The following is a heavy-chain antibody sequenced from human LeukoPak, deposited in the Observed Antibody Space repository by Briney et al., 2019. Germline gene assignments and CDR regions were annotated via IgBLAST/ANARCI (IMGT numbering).Heavy chain of an antibody. CDR2: ISWNSGSI. CDR3: AKDISDYYDSSGYYVY. CDR1: GFTFHDYA. V-gene: IGHV3-9*01. J-gene: IGHJ4*02. Sequence: GRSLRLSCAASGFTFHDYAMHWVRQAPGKGLEWVSGISWNSGSIGYADSVKGRFTISRDNAKNSLYLQMNSLRAEDTALYYCAKDISDYYDSSGYYVYWGQGTLVTVSS. D-gene: IGHD3-22*01.